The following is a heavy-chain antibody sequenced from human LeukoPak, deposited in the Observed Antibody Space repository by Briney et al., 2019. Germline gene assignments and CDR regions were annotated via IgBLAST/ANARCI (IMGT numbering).Heavy chain of an antibody. V-gene: IGHV1-18*01. J-gene: IGHJ4*02. Sequence: GASVTVSCKASDTFTSYGISWVRQAPGQGLEWMGWISAYNGNTNYAQKLPGRVTMTTDTSTSTAYMELRSLRSDDTAVYYCARGILLEFDYWGQGTLVTVSS. CDR2: ISAYNGNT. D-gene: IGHD3-9*01. CDR1: DTFTSYG. CDR3: ARGILLEFDY.